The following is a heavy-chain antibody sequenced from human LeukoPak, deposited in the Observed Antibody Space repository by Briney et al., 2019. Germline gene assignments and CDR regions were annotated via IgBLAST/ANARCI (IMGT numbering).Heavy chain of an antibody. CDR1: GGSISSYY. CDR2: IYYSGST. CDR3: ARWIVVVPAADY. V-gene: IGHV4-59*05. J-gene: IGHJ4*02. D-gene: IGHD2-2*01. Sequence: SETLSLTCTVSGGSISSYYWSWIRQPPGKGLEWIGSIYYSGSTYYNPSLKSRVTISVDTSKNQFSLKLSSVTAADTAVYYCARWIVVVPAADYWGQGTLVTVSS.